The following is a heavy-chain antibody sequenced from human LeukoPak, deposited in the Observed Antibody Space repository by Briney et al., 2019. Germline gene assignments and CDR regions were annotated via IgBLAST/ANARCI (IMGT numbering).Heavy chain of an antibody. D-gene: IGHD2/OR15-2a*01. CDR1: GFSVSSNY. CDR2: LYSNGHI. V-gene: IGHV3-53*01. J-gene: IGHJ4*02. CDR3: ARGKLGSYESTSFSGPLDC. Sequence: GGSLRLSCAASGFSVSSNYLTWVRQAPGKELEWVSVLYSNGHISYADSVMGRFTISRDNSENTVYLQMSNLRPEDSAVYLCARGKLGSYESTSFSGPLDCWGQGTLVTVSS.